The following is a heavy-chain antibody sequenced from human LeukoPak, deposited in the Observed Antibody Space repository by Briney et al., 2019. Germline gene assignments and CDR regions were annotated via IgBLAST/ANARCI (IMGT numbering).Heavy chain of an antibody. Sequence: GGSLRLSCAASGFTFSSYSMNWVRQAPGKGLEWVSYISSSSSTIYYADSVKGPFTISRDNANNSLYLQMNSLRAEDTAVYYCAREAARVSFDYWGQGTLVTVSS. CDR2: ISSSSSTI. CDR3: AREAARVSFDY. J-gene: IGHJ4*02. V-gene: IGHV3-48*01. CDR1: GFTFSSYS. D-gene: IGHD6-6*01.